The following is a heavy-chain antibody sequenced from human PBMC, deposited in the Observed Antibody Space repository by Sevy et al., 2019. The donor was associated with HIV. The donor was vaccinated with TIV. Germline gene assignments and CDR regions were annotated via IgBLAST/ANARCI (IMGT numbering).Heavy chain of an antibody. V-gene: IGHV3-30*04. D-gene: IGHD3-10*01. CDR3: AREGKLWFVYYFDY. J-gene: IGHJ4*02. CDR1: GFTFRNYA. Sequence: GGSLRLSCAASGFTFRNYAMNWVRQAPGKGLERVALISYDGKNKYYSESVKDRLTISRVNSQNTLYLQMTSLRPEDSAVYYGAREGKLWFVYYFDYWGQGALVTVSS. CDR2: ISYDGKNK.